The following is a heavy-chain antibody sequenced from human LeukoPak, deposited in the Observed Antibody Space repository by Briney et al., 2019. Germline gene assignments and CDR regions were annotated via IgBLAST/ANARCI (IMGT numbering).Heavy chain of an antibody. CDR2: IYIDGGFT. J-gene: IGHJ4*02. D-gene: IGHD3-16*01. CDR1: GFAFRSYW. CDR3: GRGDDGSLDH. V-gene: IGHV3-74*01. Sequence: GGSLRLSCAASGFAFRSYWMHWVRQAPGKGLVWVSRIYIDGGFTNYAHSVKGRFTISRDNAKNTLSLHMNGLRAVDMGAYYCGRGDDGSLDHWGQGTLVTVSS.